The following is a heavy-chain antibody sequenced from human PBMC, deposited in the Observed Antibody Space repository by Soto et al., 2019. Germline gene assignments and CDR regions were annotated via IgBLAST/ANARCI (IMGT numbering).Heavy chain of an antibody. CDR3: AREKGPDQNFDY. Sequence: QVQLVQSGAEVKKPGSSVKVSCKASGGTFSSYAISWVRQAPGQGLEWMGGIIPIFGTANYAQKFQGRVTITADESTSTADMDLRSLRSEDTAVYDCAREKGPDQNFDYWGQGTLVTVSS. D-gene: IGHD2-2*01. CDR1: GGTFSSYA. V-gene: IGHV1-69*12. J-gene: IGHJ4*02. CDR2: IIPIFGTA.